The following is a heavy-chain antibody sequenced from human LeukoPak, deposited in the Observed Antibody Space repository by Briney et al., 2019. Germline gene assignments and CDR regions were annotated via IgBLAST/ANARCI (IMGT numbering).Heavy chain of an antibody. CDR2: ISGSGGST. V-gene: IGHV3-23*01. D-gene: IGHD5-18*01. CDR3: AKGAWDTAMAPSIFDY. J-gene: IGHJ4*02. Sequence: GGSLRLSCAASGFTFSSYAMSWVRQAPGKGLEWVSAISGSGGSTYYADSVKGRFTISRDNSKNTLYLQMNSLRAEDTAVYYCAKGAWDTAMAPSIFDYRGQGTLVTVSS. CDR1: GFTFSSYA.